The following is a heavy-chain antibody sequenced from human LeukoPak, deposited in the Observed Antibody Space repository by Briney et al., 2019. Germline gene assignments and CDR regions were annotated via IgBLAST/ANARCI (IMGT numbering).Heavy chain of an antibody. Sequence: ASVTVSCTPSGYTFTNYGISWVRQAPGRGLEWMGWISAYSGDTISAQKFQGRATMTIERSTSTAYIELRSLRYDDTAVYYCAREPPRYYDTQTCDYWGQGTLVTVSS. J-gene: IGHJ4*02. CDR1: GYTFTNYG. V-gene: IGHV1-18*01. D-gene: IGHD3-22*01. CDR3: AREPPRYYDTQTCDY. CDR2: ISAYSGDT.